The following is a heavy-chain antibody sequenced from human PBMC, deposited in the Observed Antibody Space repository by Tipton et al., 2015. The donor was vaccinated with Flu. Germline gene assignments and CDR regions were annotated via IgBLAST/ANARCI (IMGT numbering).Heavy chain of an antibody. CDR1: TYTFSRYY. V-gene: IGHV1-46*01. J-gene: IGHJ4*02. CDR3: ASTISWEVVTASPFDY. CDR2: INPSGGAT. Sequence: QLVQSGAEVKKPGASVRVSCKASTYTFSRYYIHWVRQAPGQGLEWMGIINPSGGATRNAQKFQDRLTMTRQSSTSTVYMELSSLRSDDTAVYYCASTISWEVVTASPFDYWGQGTLVTVSS. D-gene: IGHD2-21*02.